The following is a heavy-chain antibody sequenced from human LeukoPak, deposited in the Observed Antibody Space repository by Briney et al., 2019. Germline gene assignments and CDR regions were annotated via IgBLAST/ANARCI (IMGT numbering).Heavy chain of an antibody. V-gene: IGHV4-39*01. D-gene: IGHD3/OR15-3a*01. Sequence: SETLSLTCTVSGGSISSTNYYWGWIRQPPGKGLEWIAYIYYSGSTYYNPSLKSRVTISVDTSKNQFSLKVTSVTAADTAVYYCARRAMDRDAFDIWGQGTIATVSS. J-gene: IGHJ3*02. CDR3: ARRAMDRDAFDI. CDR2: IYYSGST. CDR1: GGSISSTNYY.